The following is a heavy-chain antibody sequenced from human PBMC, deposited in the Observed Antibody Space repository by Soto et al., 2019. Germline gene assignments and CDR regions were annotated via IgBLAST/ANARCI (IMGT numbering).Heavy chain of an antibody. D-gene: IGHD3-3*01. V-gene: IGHV3-23*01. CDR1: GFTFSSYA. CDR3: AKGTLIRFLGWLLFEDYCEY. CDR2: ISGSGGST. Sequence: GGSLRLSCAASGFTFSSYAMSWVRQAPGKGLEWVSAISGSGGSTYYADSVKGRFTISRDNSKNTLYLQMNSLRAEDTAVYYCAKGTLIRFLGWLLFEDYCEYWGQGTLVTVSS. J-gene: IGHJ4*02.